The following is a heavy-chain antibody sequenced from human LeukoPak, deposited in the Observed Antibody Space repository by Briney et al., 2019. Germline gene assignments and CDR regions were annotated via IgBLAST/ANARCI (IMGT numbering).Heavy chain of an antibody. CDR2: IYYSGTT. D-gene: IGHD6-13*01. CDR3: ARPVGYSSSYFDY. J-gene: IGHJ4*02. V-gene: IGHV4-39*01. CDR1: GGSINSGSYY. Sequence: PSETLSLTCTVSGGSINSGSYYWGWIRQPPEKGLGWIGTIYYSGTTYYNPSLKSRVTLSVDTSKNQFSLKLTSVTAADTAVYYCARPVGYSSSYFDYWGQGILVTVSS.